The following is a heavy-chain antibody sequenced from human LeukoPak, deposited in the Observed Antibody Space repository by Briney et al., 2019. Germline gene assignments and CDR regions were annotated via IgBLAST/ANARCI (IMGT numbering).Heavy chain of an antibody. CDR1: GGSFSGYY. CDR2: INHSGST. CDR3: ARVRGYSRSSLFDY. J-gene: IGHJ4*02. Sequence: SETLSLTCAVYGGSFSGYYWSWIRQPPGKGLEWIGEINHSGSTNYNPSLKSRVTISVDTSKNRFSLKLSSVTAADTAVYYCARVRGYSRSSLFDYWGQGTLVTVSS. D-gene: IGHD5-12*01. V-gene: IGHV4-34*01.